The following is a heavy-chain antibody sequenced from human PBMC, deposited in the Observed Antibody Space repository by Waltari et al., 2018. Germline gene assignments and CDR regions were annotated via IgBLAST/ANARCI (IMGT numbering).Heavy chain of an antibody. CDR3: ARDVGSSSWYRSPAFDI. J-gene: IGHJ3*02. CDR2: ISSSSSYI. V-gene: IGHV3-21*01. Sequence: EVQLVESGGGLVKPGGSLRLSCAASGFTFSSYSMNWVRQAPGKGLEWVSSISSSSSYIYYADSVKGRFTISRDNAKNSLYLQMGSLRAEDMAVYYCARDVGSSSWYRSPAFDIWGQGTMVTVSS. CDR1: GFTFSSYS. D-gene: IGHD6-13*01.